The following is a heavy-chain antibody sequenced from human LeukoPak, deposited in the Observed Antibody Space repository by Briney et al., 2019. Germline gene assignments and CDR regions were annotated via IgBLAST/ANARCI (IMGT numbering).Heavy chain of an antibody. CDR2: ISAYNGNT. Sequence: ASVKVSCKASGYTFTSYGLTWVRQAPGQGLEWMGWISAYNGNTNYAQKLQGRVTMTTDTSTSTAYMELRSLRSDDTAIYYCARDYSGKGSSWYESDAFDIWGQGTMVTVSS. J-gene: IGHJ3*02. V-gene: IGHV1-18*01. CDR3: ARDYSGKGSSWYESDAFDI. CDR1: GYTFTSYG. D-gene: IGHD6-13*01.